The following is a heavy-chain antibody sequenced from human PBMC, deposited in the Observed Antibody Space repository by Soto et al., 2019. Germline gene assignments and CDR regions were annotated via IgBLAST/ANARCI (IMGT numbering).Heavy chain of an antibody. CDR1: GGSISSNSYS. Sequence: SETLSLTCSVSGGSISSNSYSWGWIRQPPGKGLEWIGTLYSNRDTYYNPSLKSRVTISADTSQNQFSPDLPSVTATDRAVYLCARQSGYCSGGSCNRQYTLDVSGQGTTVSVSS. V-gene: IGHV4-39*01. D-gene: IGHD2-15*01. J-gene: IGHJ6*02. CDR2: LYSNRDT. CDR3: ARQSGYCSGGSCNRQYTLDV.